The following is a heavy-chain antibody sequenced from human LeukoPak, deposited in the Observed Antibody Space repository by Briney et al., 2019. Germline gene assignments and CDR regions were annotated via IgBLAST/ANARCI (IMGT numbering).Heavy chain of an antibody. V-gene: IGHV3-33*01. Sequence: GGSLRLSCAASGFTFSSYGMHWVRQAPGKGLEWVAVIWYDGSNKYYADSVKGRFTISRDNSKSTLYLQMNSLRAEDTAVYYCARDRGQQLDPGYFDLWGRGTLVTVSS. CDR1: GFTFSSYG. CDR2: IWYDGSNK. J-gene: IGHJ2*01. CDR3: ARDRGQQLDPGYFDL. D-gene: IGHD6-13*01.